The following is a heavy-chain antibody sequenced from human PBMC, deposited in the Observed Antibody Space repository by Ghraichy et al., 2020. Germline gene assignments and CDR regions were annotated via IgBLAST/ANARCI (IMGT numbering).Heavy chain of an antibody. J-gene: IGHJ4*02. D-gene: IGHD1-1*01. CDR1: GGSISSGAYY. CDR3: ARADYNSWNVLCDF. V-gene: IGHV4-31*03. Sequence: SETLSLTCTVSGGSISSGAYYWNWIRQHPVNGLEWIGYVFYSGITYYNPSLKSRVTMSVDTSKNHFSLMLDSVTAADTAVYYCARADYNSWNVLCDFWGQGTLVTVSS. CDR2: VFYSGIT.